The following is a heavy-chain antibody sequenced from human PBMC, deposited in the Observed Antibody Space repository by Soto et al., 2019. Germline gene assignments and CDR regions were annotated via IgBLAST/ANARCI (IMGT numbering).Heavy chain of an antibody. CDR3: AKRIAVAGPFDY. CDR1: GFTFSSYW. J-gene: IGHJ4*02. V-gene: IGHV3-23*01. Sequence: PGGSLRLSCAASGFTFSSYWMHWVRQTPGKGLVWVSAISGSGDSTYYADSVKGRFTISRDNSKNTLYLQMNTLRAEDTAVYYCAKRIAVAGPFDYWGQGTLVTVSS. D-gene: IGHD6-19*01. CDR2: ISGSGDST.